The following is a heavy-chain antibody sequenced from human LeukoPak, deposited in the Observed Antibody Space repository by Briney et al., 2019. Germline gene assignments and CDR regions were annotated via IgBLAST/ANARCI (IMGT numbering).Heavy chain of an antibody. CDR1: GFIFSSYW. D-gene: IGHD3-16*01. V-gene: IGHV3-74*01. Sequence: GGSLRLSCAASGFIFSSYWMHWVRHAPGKGLAWVSRINTDGSSTSYADSVKGRFTISRDNAKNSLYLQMNSLRAEDTAVYFCAKGDKMLTWRRTYNRFDPWGQGTLVTVSS. J-gene: IGHJ5*02. CDR3: AKGDKMLTWRRTYNRFDP. CDR2: INTDGSST.